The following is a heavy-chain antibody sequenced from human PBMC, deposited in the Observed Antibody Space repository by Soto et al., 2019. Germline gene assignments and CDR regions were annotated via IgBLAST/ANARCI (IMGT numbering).Heavy chain of an antibody. Sequence: EVQVLESGGGLVQPGGSLRLTCAASKFTFSNYAMSWVRQAPGKGLEWVSAINHRGDDTYYADSVKGRFTLSRDNSKKTLYLQMNSLRPEDTAVYYCAKGSSGYRPYYFDNWGRGALVTVSS. CDR1: KFTFSNYA. D-gene: IGHD3-22*01. CDR2: INHRGDDT. J-gene: IGHJ4*02. CDR3: AKGSSGYRPYYFDN. V-gene: IGHV3-23*01.